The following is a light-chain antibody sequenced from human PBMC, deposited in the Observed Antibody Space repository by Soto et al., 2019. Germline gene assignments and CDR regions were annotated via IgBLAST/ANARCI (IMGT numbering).Light chain of an antibody. Sequence: EIVMTQSPATLSVSPGERATLSCRASQSVSSNLAWYQQKPGQAPRLLIYGASTRATGISARFSGSGSGTEFTLTISRLQSEDFAVYYGQQYNNWPLTFGGGTKVEIK. V-gene: IGKV3-15*01. CDR1: QSVSSN. J-gene: IGKJ4*01. CDR3: QQYNNWPLT. CDR2: GAS.